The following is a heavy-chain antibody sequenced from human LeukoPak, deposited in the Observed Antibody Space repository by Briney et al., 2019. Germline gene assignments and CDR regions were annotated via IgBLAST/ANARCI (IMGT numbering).Heavy chain of an antibody. D-gene: IGHD3-16*01. CDR2: INPHGGVT. V-gene: IGHV1-2*02. J-gene: IGHJ5*01. CDR1: GYTFTDYY. CDR3: ARERTPIALKVMIIFDS. Sequence: ASVKVSCKASGYTFTDYYIHWVRQAPGQGLEWMASINPHGGVTNSAQEFQGRVTVTRDASISTAYLELSGLRSDGTAVYYCARERTPIALKVMIIFDSWGQGTLITVSS.